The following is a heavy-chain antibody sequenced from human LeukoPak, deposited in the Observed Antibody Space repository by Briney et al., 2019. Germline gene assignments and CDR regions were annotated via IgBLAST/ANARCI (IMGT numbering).Heavy chain of an antibody. V-gene: IGHV1-18*01. D-gene: IGHD4-17*01. CDR1: GYTYV. J-gene: IGHJ5*02. CDR2: ISRDNGNT. Sequence: ASVKVSCKASGYTYVVSWVRQAPGQGLEWMGWISRDNGNTNYAQNLQGRVTMTTDTSTNTAYMELRSLTSDDTAVYYCATYGAYDNWFVPWGQGTLVTVSS. CDR3: ATYGAYDNWFVP.